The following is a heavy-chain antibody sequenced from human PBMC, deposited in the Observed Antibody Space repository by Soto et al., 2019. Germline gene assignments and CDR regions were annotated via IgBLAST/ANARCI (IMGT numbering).Heavy chain of an antibody. D-gene: IGHD6-19*01. CDR1: GYTFTSYD. J-gene: IGHJ6*02. CDR3: ASDAVAGTSGGMDV. V-gene: IGHV1-8*01. CDR2: MNPNSGNT. Sequence: QVQLVQSGAEVKKPGASVKVSCKASGYTFTSYDINWVRQATGQGLEWMGWMNPNSGNTGYAQKFQGRVTMTRNTSKSTACMELSSLRSEDTAVYYCASDAVAGTSGGMDVWGQGTTVTVSS.